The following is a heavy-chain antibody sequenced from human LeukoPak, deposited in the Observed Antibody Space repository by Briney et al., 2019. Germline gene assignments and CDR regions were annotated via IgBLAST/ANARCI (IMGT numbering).Heavy chain of an antibody. V-gene: IGHV4-39*07. CDR2: IYYSGST. CDR3: ARDSGSTSLYGMDV. Sequence: SETLSLTCTVSGGSISSSSYYWGWIRQPPGKGLEWIGSIYYSGSTYYNPSLKSRVTISVDTSKNQFSLKLSSVTAADTAVYYCARDSGSTSLYGMDVWGQGTTVTVSS. J-gene: IGHJ6*02. CDR1: GGSISSSSYY. D-gene: IGHD2-2*01.